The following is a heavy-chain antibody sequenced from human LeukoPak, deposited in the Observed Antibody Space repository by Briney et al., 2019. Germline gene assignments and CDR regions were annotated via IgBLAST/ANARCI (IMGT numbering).Heavy chain of an antibody. Sequence: GGSLRLSCAASGLTFSSYSMNWVRQAPGKGLEWVSYISSSSSTIYYADSVKGRFTISRDNAKNSLYLQMNSLRAEDTAVYYCARGSGFLEWSHNWFDPWGQGTLVTVSS. J-gene: IGHJ5*02. V-gene: IGHV3-48*01. CDR3: ARGSGFLEWSHNWFDP. CDR1: GLTFSSYS. D-gene: IGHD3-3*01. CDR2: ISSSSSTI.